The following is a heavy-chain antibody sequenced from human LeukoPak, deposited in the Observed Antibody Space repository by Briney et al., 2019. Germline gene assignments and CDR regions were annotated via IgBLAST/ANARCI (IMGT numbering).Heavy chain of an antibody. CDR1: GFTFSSYW. Sequence: GGSLRLSCAASGFTFSSYWMHWVRQAPGKGLVWVSRINSDGSSTSYADSVKGRFTISRDNAKNTLYLQMNSLRAEDTAVYYCAKGLIAPRLTPFDYWGQGTLVTVSS. CDR3: AKGLIAPRLTPFDY. V-gene: IGHV3-74*01. J-gene: IGHJ4*02. D-gene: IGHD6-6*01. CDR2: INSDGSST.